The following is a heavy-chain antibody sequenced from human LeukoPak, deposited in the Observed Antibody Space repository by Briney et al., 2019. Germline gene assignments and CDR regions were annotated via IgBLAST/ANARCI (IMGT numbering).Heavy chain of an antibody. CDR2: IIPIFGTA. J-gene: IGHJ4*02. V-gene: IGHV1-69*05. D-gene: IGHD3-10*01. CDR3: ARGDLYHAYGSGSYYNLADYYFDY. CDR1: GGTFSSYA. Sequence: GASVKVSCKASGGTFSSYAISWVRQAPGQGLEWMGGIIPIFGTANYAQKFQGRVTKTRNTSISTAYMELSSLRSEDTAVYYCARGDLYHAYGSGSYYNLADYYFDYWGQGTLVTVSS.